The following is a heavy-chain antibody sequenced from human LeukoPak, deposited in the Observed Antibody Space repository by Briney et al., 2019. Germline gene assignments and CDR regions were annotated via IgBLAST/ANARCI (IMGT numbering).Heavy chain of an antibody. CDR3: ARDPGPAEYCSSTSCYYLGDYYYYGMDV. Sequence: SVKVSCKASGGTFSSYAISWVRQAPGQGLEWMGRIIPILGIANYAQKFQGRVTITADKSTSTAYMELSSLRSEDTAVYYCARDPGPAEYCSSTSCYYLGDYYYYGMDVWGQGTTVTVSS. D-gene: IGHD2-2*01. V-gene: IGHV1-69*04. CDR2: IIPILGIA. CDR1: GGTFSSYA. J-gene: IGHJ6*02.